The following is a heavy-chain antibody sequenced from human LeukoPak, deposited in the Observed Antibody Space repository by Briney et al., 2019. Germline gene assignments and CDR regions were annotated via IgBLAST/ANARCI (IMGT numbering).Heavy chain of an antibody. J-gene: IGHJ4*02. Sequence: PSETLSLTCAVYGGSFSGYYWSWIRQPPGKGLEWSGEINHSGSTNYNPSLKSRVTISVDTSKNQFSLKLSSATAADTAVYYCARGTGTSYFDYWGQGTLVTVSS. V-gene: IGHV4-34*01. CDR3: ARGTGTSYFDY. D-gene: IGHD1-1*01. CDR2: INHSGST. CDR1: GGSFSGYY.